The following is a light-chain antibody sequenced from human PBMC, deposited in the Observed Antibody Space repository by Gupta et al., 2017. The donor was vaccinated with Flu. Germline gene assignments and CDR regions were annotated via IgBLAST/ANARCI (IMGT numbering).Light chain of an antibody. CDR2: KTS. J-gene: IGLJ1*01. V-gene: IGLV1-47*01. CDR1: SSNIGNDY. Sequence: RVIISCSGSSSNIGNDYVHWYQQVPGTTPKLLVYKTSQRPSGVPDRFSGSKSGASASLAISGLRSEDEADYYCVAWDDSLSDYLFGSGTQVTVL. CDR3: VAWDDSLSDYL.